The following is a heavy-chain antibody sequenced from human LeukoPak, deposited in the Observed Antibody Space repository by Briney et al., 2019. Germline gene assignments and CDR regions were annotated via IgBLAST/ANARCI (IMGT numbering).Heavy chain of an antibody. V-gene: IGHV3-48*03. CDR2: ISSSGNSI. D-gene: IGHD6-6*01. CDR3: ARADDSSSGYFDY. CDR1: GFTFSSYE. J-gene: IGHJ4*02. Sequence: TGGSLRLSCAASGFTFSSYEMNWVRQAPGKGLEWVSYISSSGNSISYADSVKGRFTISRDNAKNSLYLQMNSLRAEDTAVYYCARADDSSSGYFDYWGQGTLVTVSS.